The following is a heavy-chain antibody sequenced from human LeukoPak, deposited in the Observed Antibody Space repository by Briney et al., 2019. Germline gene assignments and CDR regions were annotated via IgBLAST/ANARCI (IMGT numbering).Heavy chain of an antibody. CDR3: ARANYYDSSDAFDV. V-gene: IGHV4-39*01. D-gene: IGHD3-22*01. CDR2: IYYSGTI. J-gene: IGHJ3*01. CDR1: GGSISSTTSY. Sequence: SETLSLTCTVSGGSISSTTSYWAWIRQPPGKGLEWIGSIYYSGTIYSNPSLKSRVTISVDTSANQFSLKLTSVTAADTAVYYCARANYYDSSDAFDVWGQGTVVTVSS.